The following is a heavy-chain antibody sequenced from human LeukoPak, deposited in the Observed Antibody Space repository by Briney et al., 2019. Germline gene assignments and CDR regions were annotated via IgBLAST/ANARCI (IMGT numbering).Heavy chain of an antibody. V-gene: IGHV3-30*04. CDR2: ISYDGSNK. CDR1: GFTFSSYA. J-gene: IGHJ6*03. D-gene: IGHD3-3*01. Sequence: GGSLRLSCAASGFTFSSYAMHWVRQAPGKGLEWVAVISYDGSNKYYADSVKARFTISRDNSQNTVSLQLNNLRIEDTALYYCAKTSLSDPSGHYYYMDVWGKGTTVTVSS. CDR3: AKTSLSDPSGHYYYMDV.